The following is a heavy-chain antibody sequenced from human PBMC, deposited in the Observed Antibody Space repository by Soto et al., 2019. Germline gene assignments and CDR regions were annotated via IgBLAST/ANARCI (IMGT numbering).Heavy chain of an antibody. D-gene: IGHD2-21*02. Sequence: KPGVSLRLSCTASGRTFSKAYMNWFRQAPWKGLEWVGQIDSEIYADKTGFAAPVKCRCSLSRDDSKNTVCFQLNGQKIEDTAMYYCATRVTGVATARFDYWGRGTLVTVSS. V-gene: IGHV3-15*04. CDR1: GRTFSKAY. CDR3: ATRVTGVATARFDY. CDR2: IDSEIYADKT. J-gene: IGHJ4*02.